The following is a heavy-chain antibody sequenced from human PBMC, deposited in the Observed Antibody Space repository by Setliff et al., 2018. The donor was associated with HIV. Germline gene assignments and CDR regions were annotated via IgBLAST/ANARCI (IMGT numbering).Heavy chain of an antibody. CDR2: IIPMFGTT. CDR1: GVTFRRCA. V-gene: IGHV1-69*13. Sequence: SVKVSCKASGVTFRRCAFSWVRQAPGQGLEWMGGIIPMFGTTNYAQKFQGRVTITADESTSTVYMELTSLRFEDTAVYYCARVGEMATIGYSYYYMDVWGKGTTVTVSS. CDR3: ARVGEMATIGYSYYYMDV. J-gene: IGHJ6*03. D-gene: IGHD5-12*01.